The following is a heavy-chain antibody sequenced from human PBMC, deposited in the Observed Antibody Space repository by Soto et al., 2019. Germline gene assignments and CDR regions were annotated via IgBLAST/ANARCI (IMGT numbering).Heavy chain of an antibody. CDR3: ASRITMIVVVQTPLYFDY. D-gene: IGHD3-22*01. V-gene: IGHV4-4*02. CDR1: GCSSISSNW. CDR2: IYHSGST. J-gene: IGHJ4*02. Sequence: SSETLSLTCAFAGCSSISSNWLIWVRQPPGKGLEWIGEIYHSGSTNYNPSLKSRVTISVDKSKNQFSLKLSSVTAADTAVYYCASRITMIVVVQTPLYFDYWGQGTLVTVSS.